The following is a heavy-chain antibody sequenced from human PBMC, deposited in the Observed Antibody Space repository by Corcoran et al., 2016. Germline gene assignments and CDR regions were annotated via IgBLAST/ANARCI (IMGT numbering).Heavy chain of an antibody. Sequence: QVQLQESGPGLVKPSETLSLTCTVSGGSISSYYWSWIRQPPGKGLEWIGYIYYSGSTNYNPSLKSRVTISVDTSKNQFSLNLSSVTAADTAVYYCARILYYYDSSGYYFSWYFDLWGRGTLVTVSS. CDR2: IYYSGST. CDR1: GGSISSYY. D-gene: IGHD3-22*01. V-gene: IGHV4-59*01. CDR3: ARILYYYDSSGYYFSWYFDL. J-gene: IGHJ2*01.